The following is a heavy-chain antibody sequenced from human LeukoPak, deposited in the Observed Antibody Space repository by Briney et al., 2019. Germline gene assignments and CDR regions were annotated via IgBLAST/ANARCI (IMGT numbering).Heavy chain of an antibody. CDR1: GHSVRSSSFF. D-gene: IGHD6-19*01. V-gene: IGHV4-39*02. Sequence: SQTLSLTCTVSGHSVRSSSFFWGWLRQPPGKGLEWIGSIYFSGSTYYNLSLRSRVTIPVDTSQNHISLQLSSVTAADAAVYYCPRPPGSGSGLGVVAADSHWYFDLWGPGPLVTVSS. CDR3: PRPPGSGSGLGVVAADSHWYFDL. CDR2: IYFSGST. J-gene: IGHJ2*01.